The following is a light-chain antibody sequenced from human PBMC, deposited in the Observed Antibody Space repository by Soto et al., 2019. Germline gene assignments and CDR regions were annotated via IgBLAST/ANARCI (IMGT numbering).Light chain of an antibody. Sequence: EIVLTQSPGTLSLSPGERATLSCRASQSVSSSYLAWYQQKPGQAPRLLIYGASSRATGIPDRFSGSGSGTDFTLTISRLEPDYFSVYYCQQYGSSFPEPFAQGTEVDI. CDR2: GAS. CDR1: QSVSSSY. CDR3: QQYGSSFPEP. J-gene: IGKJ1*01. V-gene: IGKV3-20*01.